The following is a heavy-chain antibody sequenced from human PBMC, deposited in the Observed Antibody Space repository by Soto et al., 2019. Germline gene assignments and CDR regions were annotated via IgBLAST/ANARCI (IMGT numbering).Heavy chain of an antibody. CDR1: GFTFSSYA. CDR2: ISYDGSNK. Sequence: GGSLRLSCAASGFTFSSYAMHWVRQAPGKGLEWVAFISYDGSNKYYADSVKGRFTISRDNSKNTLYLQMNSLRAEDTAVYYCARVNSVVVVVADLDYWGQGTLVTVSS. V-gene: IGHV3-30-3*01. D-gene: IGHD2-15*01. J-gene: IGHJ4*02. CDR3: ARVNSVVVVVADLDY.